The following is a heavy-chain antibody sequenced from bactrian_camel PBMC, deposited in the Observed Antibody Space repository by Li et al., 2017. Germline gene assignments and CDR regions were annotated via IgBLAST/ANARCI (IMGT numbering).Heavy chain of an antibody. J-gene: IGHJ4*01. Sequence: HVQLVESGGGSVQAGGSLTLSCDVPGYTRSSFCLGWFRQAPGKEREGVAFVDGTGNTAAADSVKGRFTISKDDAKNTVYLQMNNLKSDDTRLYYCATDYGIGTPSEYWGQGTQVTVS. D-gene: IGHD3*01. V-gene: IGHV3S1*01. CDR3: ATDYGIGTPSEY. CDR2: VDGTGNT. CDR1: GYTRSSFC.